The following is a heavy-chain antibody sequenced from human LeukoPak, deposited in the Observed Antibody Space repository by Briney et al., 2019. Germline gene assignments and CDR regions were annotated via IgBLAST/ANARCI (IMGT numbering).Heavy chain of an antibody. J-gene: IGHJ3*02. Sequence: PGESLKISCKGSGYSFTSYWIGWVRQMPGKGLEWMGIIYPDDADTKYSPSFQGQVTISADKSISTAYLQWSSLKASDTAMYYCARSITIFGVVIPHAGDDAFNIRGQGTMVTVSS. D-gene: IGHD3-3*01. V-gene: IGHV5-51*01. CDR3: ARSITIFGVVIPHAGDDAFNI. CDR1: GYSFTSYW. CDR2: IYPDDADT.